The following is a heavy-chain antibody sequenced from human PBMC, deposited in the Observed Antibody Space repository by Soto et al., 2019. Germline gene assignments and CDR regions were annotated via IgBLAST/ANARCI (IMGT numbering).Heavy chain of an antibody. D-gene: IGHD1-26*01. V-gene: IGHV3-30-3*01. CDR1: GFTFSSYA. Sequence: QVQLVESGGGVVQPGRSLRLSCAAPGFTFSSYAMHWVRQAPGKGLEWVAVISYDGSNKYYADSVKGRFTISRDNSKNTLYLQMNSLRAEDTAVYYCAREGGSYVFDYWGQGTLVTVSS. CDR3: AREGGSYVFDY. CDR2: ISYDGSNK. J-gene: IGHJ4*02.